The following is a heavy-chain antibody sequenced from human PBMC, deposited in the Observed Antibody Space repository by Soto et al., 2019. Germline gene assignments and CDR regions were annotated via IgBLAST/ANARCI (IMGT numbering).Heavy chain of an antibody. CDR1: GFTFSTAW. V-gene: IGHV3-15*07. CDR3: TTGVNQGLANDY. D-gene: IGHD6-19*01. Sequence: EVQLVESGGGLVQPGGSLRLSCTASGFTFSTAWMNWVRQAPGRGLEWVGLIKTTSGGGPTDYAAPVRGRFTISRDDSKNTLYLQMNSLKTEDTAVYYCTTGVNQGLANDYWGQGTLVTVSS. J-gene: IGHJ4*02. CDR2: IKTTSGGGPT.